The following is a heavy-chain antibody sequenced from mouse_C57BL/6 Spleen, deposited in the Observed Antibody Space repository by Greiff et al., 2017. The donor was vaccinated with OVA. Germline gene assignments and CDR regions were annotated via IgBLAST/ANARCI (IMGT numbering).Heavy chain of an antibody. J-gene: IGHJ4*01. V-gene: IGHV1-76*01. CDR2: IYPGSGNT. Sequence: QVQLKESGAELVRPGASVKLSCKASGYTFTDYYINWVKQRPGQGLEWIARIYPGSGNTYYNEKFKGKATLTAEKSSSTAYMQLSSLTSEDSAVYFCCKDAMDYWGQGTSVTVSS. CDR1: GYTFTDYY. CDR3: CKDAMDY.